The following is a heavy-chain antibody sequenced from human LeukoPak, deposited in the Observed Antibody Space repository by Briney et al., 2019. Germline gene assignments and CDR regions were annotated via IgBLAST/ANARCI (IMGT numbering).Heavy chain of an antibody. V-gene: IGHV1-69*01. Sequence: ASVKVSCKASGATFSSYAISWVRQAPGQGLEWMGGIIPIFGTANYAQKFQGRVTITADESTSTAYMELSSLRSEDTAVYYCATPGDFWSGYHYYYMEVWGKGTTVSVSS. D-gene: IGHD3-3*01. CDR1: GATFSSYA. J-gene: IGHJ6*03. CDR2: IIPIFGTA. CDR3: ATPGDFWSGYHYYYMEV.